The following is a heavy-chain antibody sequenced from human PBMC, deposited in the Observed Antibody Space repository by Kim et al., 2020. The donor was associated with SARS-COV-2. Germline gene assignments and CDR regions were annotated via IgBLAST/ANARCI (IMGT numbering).Heavy chain of an antibody. V-gene: IGHV4-59*01. CDR2: IYYSGST. CDR1: GGSISSYY. J-gene: IGHJ2*01. D-gene: IGHD5-12*01. CDR3: ARDRRGWLQSGLDWYFDL. Sequence: SETLSLTCTVSGGSISSYYWSWIRQPPGKGLVWIGYIYYSGSTNYNPSLKSRVTISVDTSKNQFSLKLSSVTAADTAVYYCARDRRGWLQSGLDWYFDLWGRGALVTVSS.